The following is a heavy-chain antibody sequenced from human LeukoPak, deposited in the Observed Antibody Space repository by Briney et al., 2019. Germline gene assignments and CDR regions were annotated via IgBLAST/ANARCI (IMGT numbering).Heavy chain of an antibody. J-gene: IGHJ4*02. Sequence: GGSLRLSCAASGFTFNNYAMSWVRLAPGKGLEWVSANSGSGGSTYYADSVKGRFTVSRDNSKNTLYLQMNSLRAEDTAVYYCAKDVKERGSHSNSWYYFDYWGQGTLVTVSS. CDR2: NSGSGGST. CDR3: AKDVKERGSHSNSWYYFDY. V-gene: IGHV3-23*01. D-gene: IGHD6-13*01. CDR1: GFTFNNYA.